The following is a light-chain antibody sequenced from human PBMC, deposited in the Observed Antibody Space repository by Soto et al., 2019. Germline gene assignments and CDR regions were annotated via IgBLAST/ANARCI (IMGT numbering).Light chain of an antibody. Sequence: DIQMTQSPSTLSASVGDRVTITCRASQSISSWLAWYQKKPGKAPKPLIHKASSLESGVPSRFSGSGSETEFTLTISSLQPDDSATYYCQPYNSDSRTFGQATKVDI. J-gene: IGKJ1*01. CDR3: QPYNSDSRT. CDR1: QSISSW. CDR2: KAS. V-gene: IGKV1-5*03.